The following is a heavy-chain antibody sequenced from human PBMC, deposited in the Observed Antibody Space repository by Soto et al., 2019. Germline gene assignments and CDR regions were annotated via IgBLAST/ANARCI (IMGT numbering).Heavy chain of an antibody. Sequence: QVHLVQSGAEVKKPGDSVKVSCKASGYTFTNYDINWVRQAPGQGLEWMGWISTYTGNTNYAQKLQGRVTMTTDTSTSTAYMELRSLRSDDTAVYYCARGYYYGSGRPTPGGMDVWGQGTTVTVSS. CDR2: ISTYTGNT. J-gene: IGHJ6*02. CDR3: ARGYYYGSGRPTPGGMDV. V-gene: IGHV1-18*01. D-gene: IGHD3-10*01. CDR1: GYTFTNYD.